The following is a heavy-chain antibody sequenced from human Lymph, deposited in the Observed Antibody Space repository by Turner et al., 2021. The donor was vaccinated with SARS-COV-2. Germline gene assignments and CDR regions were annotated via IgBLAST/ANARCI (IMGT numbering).Heavy chain of an antibody. D-gene: IGHD6-19*01. CDR2: IHYSGST. V-gene: IGHV4-59*08. Sequence: QVQLPESGPGLGEPSETLSPPGPCSGCSISSYFWSWIRQPPGKGLEWIGYIHYSGSTNYNLSLKSRVTISVDTSKNQFSLKLSSVTAADTAVYYCARHGFSGWYGGGMDVWGQGTTVTVSS. CDR1: GCSISSYF. J-gene: IGHJ6*02. CDR3: ARHGFSGWYGGGMDV.